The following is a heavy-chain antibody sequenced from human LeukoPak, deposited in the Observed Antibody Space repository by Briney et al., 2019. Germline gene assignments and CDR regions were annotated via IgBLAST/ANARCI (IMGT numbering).Heavy chain of an antibody. Sequence: ASVKVSCKASGYTFTGYYMHWVRQAPGQGLEWMGWINPNSGGTNYAQKFQGWVTMTRDTSISTAYMELSSLRSEDTAVYYCAARYVRGYYYYGMDVWGQGTTVTVSS. CDR1: GYTFTGYY. J-gene: IGHJ6*02. CDR3: AARYVRGYYYYGMDV. V-gene: IGHV1-2*04. D-gene: IGHD3-10*02. CDR2: INPNSGGT.